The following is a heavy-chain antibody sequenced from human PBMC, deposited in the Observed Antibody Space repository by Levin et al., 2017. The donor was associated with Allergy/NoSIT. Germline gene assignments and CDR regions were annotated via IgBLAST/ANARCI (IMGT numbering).Heavy chain of an antibody. V-gene: IGHV3-48*01. CDR1: GFGFSTYT. J-gene: IGHJ4*02. D-gene: IGHD3-22*01. Sequence: GGSLRLSCVGSGFGFSTYTLNWVRQAPGKGLEWVSHITASGADTPYATSVRGRFTISRDNAKNSLYLLMNDLRAEDTALYYCARDSSDVSGYYAFDYWGQGTLVTVSS. CDR2: ITASGADT. CDR3: ARDSSDVSGYYAFDY.